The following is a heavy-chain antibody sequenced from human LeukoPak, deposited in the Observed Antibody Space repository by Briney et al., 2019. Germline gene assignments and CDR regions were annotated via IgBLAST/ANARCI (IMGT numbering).Heavy chain of an antibody. CDR3: AREEYLDY. J-gene: IGHJ4*02. CDR1: GYTFTGYY. V-gene: IGHV1-2*02. CDR2: INPNSGGT. Sequence: VPVKCSCKASGYTFTGYYMHWVRRAPGQGLEWMGWINPNSGGTNYAQKFQGRVTMTRDTSISTAYMELSRLRSDDTAVYYCAREEYLDYWGQGTLVTVSS.